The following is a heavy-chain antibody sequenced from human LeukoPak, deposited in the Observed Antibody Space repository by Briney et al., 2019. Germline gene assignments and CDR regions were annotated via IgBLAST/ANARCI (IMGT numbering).Heavy chain of an antibody. J-gene: IGHJ3*02. Sequence: PGGSLRLSCAASGFTFRNYAMTWVRQAPGKGLEWVSAISGSGGTTYYADSVKGRFTISRDNSKNTPYLQMNGLRAEDTAVYYCAKDLTFDAFDIWGQGTMVTVSS. CDR3: AKDLTFDAFDI. CDR1: GFTFRNYA. D-gene: IGHD4/OR15-4a*01. V-gene: IGHV3-23*01. CDR2: ISGSGGTT.